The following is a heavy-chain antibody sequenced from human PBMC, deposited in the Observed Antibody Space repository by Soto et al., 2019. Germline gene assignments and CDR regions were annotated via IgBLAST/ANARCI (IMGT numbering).Heavy chain of an antibody. CDR2: IYYSGST. CDR1: GGSISSSSYY. D-gene: IGHD5-18*01. CDR3: ATTSRIRGGYSYGYYYYGMDV. V-gene: IGHV4-39*01. J-gene: IGHJ6*02. Sequence: PSETLSLTCTVSGGSISSSSYYWGWIRQPPGKGLEWIGSIYYSGSTYYNPSLKSRVTISVDTSKNQFSLKLSSVTAADTAVYYCATTSRIRGGYSYGYYYYGMDVWGQGTTVTVSS.